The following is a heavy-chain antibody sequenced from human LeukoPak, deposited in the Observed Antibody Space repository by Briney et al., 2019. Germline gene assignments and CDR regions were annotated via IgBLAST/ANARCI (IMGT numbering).Heavy chain of an antibody. V-gene: IGHV1-18*01. CDR2: ISAYNGNT. CDR3: ASGVGASYYYYYGMDV. J-gene: IGHJ6*02. CDR1: GYTFTSYG. D-gene: IGHD1-26*01. Sequence: GASVKVSCKASGYTFTSYGISWVRQAPGQGLEWMGWISAYNGNTNYAQKFQGRVTITADKSTSTAYMELSSLRSEDTAVYYCASGVGASYYYYYGMDVWGQGTTVTISS.